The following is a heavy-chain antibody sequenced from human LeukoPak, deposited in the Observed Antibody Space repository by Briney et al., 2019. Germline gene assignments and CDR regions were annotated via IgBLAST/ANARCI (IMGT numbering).Heavy chain of an antibody. J-gene: IGHJ4*02. CDR3: AKDLHIVVVIATRDFDY. CDR1: GFTFSTYA. D-gene: IGHD2-21*01. CDR2: ICASGGCT. V-gene: IGHV3-23*01. Sequence: GGSLRLSCAASGFTFSTYAMTWVRQAPGKGLEWVSAICASGGCTFYADSVKGRFTMSRDNSKNTLYLQMNSLRAEDTAVYYCAKDLHIVVVIATRDFDYWGQGTLVTVSS.